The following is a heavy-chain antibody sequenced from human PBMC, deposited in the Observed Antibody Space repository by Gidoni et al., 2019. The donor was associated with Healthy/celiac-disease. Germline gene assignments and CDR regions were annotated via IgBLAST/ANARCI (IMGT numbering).Heavy chain of an antibody. CDR3: AKDYYDSSGYYYSSGLTDAFDI. Sequence: EVQLLESGGGLVQPGGSLRLSCAASGFTFSSSAMSWVRQAPGKGLEWVSAISGSGGSTYYADSVKGRFTISRDNSKNTLYLQMNSLRAEDTAVYYCAKDYYDSSGYYYSSGLTDAFDIWGQGTMVTVSS. CDR1: GFTFSSSA. CDR2: ISGSGGST. D-gene: IGHD3-22*01. J-gene: IGHJ3*02. V-gene: IGHV3-23*01.